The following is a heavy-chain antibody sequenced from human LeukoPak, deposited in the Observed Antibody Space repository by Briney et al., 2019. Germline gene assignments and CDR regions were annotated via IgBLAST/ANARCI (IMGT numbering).Heavy chain of an antibody. CDR3: AELGITMIGGV. D-gene: IGHD3-10*02. V-gene: IGHV3-48*04. Sequence: GGSLRLSCAASGFTFSAYSMHWVRQAPGKGLEWVSYISSSGSTIYYADSVKGRFTISRDNAKNSLYLQMNSLRAEDTAVYYCAELGITMIGGVWGKGTTVTISS. CDR1: GFTFSAYS. J-gene: IGHJ6*04. CDR2: ISSSGSTI.